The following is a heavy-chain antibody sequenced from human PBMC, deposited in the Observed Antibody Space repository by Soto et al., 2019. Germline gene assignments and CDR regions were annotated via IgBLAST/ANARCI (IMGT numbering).Heavy chain of an antibody. D-gene: IGHD2-15*01. CDR2: ISPSDSNI. CDR3: ARLGLSATYSYAMDV. CDR1: GYSFMIYW. Sequence: GESLKISCNGSGYSFMIYWISWARQMPGKGLEWMGRISPSDSNINYSPSFQGHVTISADMSISTAYLQWSSLKASDTAMYYCARLGLSATYSYAMDVWGQGTTVTVS. V-gene: IGHV5-10-1*01. J-gene: IGHJ6*02.